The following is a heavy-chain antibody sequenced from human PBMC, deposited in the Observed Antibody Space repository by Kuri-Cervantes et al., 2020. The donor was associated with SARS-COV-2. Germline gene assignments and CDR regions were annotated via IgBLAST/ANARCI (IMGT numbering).Heavy chain of an antibody. CDR3: AIIPCRGGLTC. CDR2: ISAYNGNT. CDR1: GGAFSSYA. V-gene: IGHV1-18*01. D-gene: IGHD3-16*01. J-gene: IGHJ3*01. Sequence: ASVKVSCKTSGGAFSSYAISWVRQAPGQGLQWMGWISAYNGNTNYAQKLQGRVTMTTDTSTSTAYMELRSLRSDDTAVYYCAIIPCRGGLTCWGQGTMVTVSS.